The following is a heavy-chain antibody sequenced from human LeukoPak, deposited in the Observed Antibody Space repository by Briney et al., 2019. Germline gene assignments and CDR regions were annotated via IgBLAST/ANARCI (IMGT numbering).Heavy chain of an antibody. V-gene: IGHV3-21*01. D-gene: IGHD6-6*01. CDR2: ISSSSSYI. CDR3: ARAQYSSSSFNLWFDP. Sequence: GGSLRLSCAASGFTFSSYWMHWVRQAPGKGLEWVSSISSSSSYIYYADSVKGRFTISRDNAKNSLYLQMNSLRAEDTAVYYCARAQYSSSSFNLWFDPWGQGTLVTVSS. J-gene: IGHJ5*02. CDR1: GFTFSSYW.